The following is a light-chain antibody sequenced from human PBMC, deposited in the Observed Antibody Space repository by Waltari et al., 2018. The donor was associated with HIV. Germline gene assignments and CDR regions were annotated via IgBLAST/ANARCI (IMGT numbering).Light chain of an antibody. Sequence: QSALTQPPSASGSPGQSVTISCTGTSSDVGGYNFVSWYQQHPGKAPKLMIFEVTKRPSGVPARFSGSKTGNTASLTVSGLQADDEGDYYCSSYAGGNNLVFGGGTKLTVL. V-gene: IGLV2-8*01. CDR3: SSYAGGNNLV. CDR1: SSDVGGYNF. J-gene: IGLJ2*01. CDR2: EVT.